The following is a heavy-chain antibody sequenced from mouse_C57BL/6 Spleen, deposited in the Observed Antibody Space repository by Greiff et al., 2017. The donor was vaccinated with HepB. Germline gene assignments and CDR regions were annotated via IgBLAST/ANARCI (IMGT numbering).Heavy chain of an antibody. CDR2: IYPGDGDT. V-gene: IGHV1-80*01. CDR1: GYAFSSYW. CDR3: ARYPDGYHWYFDV. J-gene: IGHJ1*03. Sequence: QVQLKESGAELVKPGASVKISCKASGYAFSSYWMNWVKQRPGKGLEWIGQIYPGDGDTNYNGKFKGKATLTADKSSSTAYMQLSSLTSEDSAVYVCARYPDGYHWYFDVWGTGTTVTVSS. D-gene: IGHD2-3*01.